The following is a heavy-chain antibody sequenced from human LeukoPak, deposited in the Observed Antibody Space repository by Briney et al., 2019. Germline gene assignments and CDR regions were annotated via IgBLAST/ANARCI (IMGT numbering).Heavy chain of an antibody. CDR3: ARVTAAAGTRYFDL. Sequence: PSETLSLTCTVSGGSISSYYWSWIRQPPGKGLEWIGYIYYSGSTNYNPSLKSRVTISVDTSNNQFSLKLSSVTAADTAVYYCARVTAAAGTRYFDLWGRGTLVTVSS. D-gene: IGHD6-13*01. J-gene: IGHJ2*01. CDR1: GGSISSYY. V-gene: IGHV4-59*01. CDR2: IYYSGST.